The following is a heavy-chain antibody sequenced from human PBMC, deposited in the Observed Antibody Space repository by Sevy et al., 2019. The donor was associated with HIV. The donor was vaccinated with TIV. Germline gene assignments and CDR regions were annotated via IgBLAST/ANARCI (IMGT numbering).Heavy chain of an antibody. J-gene: IGHJ3*02. D-gene: IGHD3-3*01. CDR2: ISSGSSSI. CDR1: GFRFDRYS. V-gene: IGHV3-48*01. CDR3: ARGPSIFGDVDGLNI. Sequence: GGSLRLSCAASGFRFDRYSMNWVRQAPGKGLEWVSYISSGSSSINYADSVKDRFTISRENAKKSQFLQMNSLRAEDTAVYYCARGPSIFGDVDGLNIWGQGTMVTVSS.